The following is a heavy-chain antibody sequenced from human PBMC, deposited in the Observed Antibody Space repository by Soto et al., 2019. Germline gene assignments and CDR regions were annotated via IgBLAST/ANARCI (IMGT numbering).Heavy chain of an antibody. CDR2: IYYTGIT. CDR3: ARHYNLPDY. CDR1: GDSISSGDYY. V-gene: IGHV4-30-4*01. D-gene: IGHD1-1*01. Sequence: QVQLQESGPGLVKPSQTLSLTCTVSGDSISSGDYYWSWIRQPPGKGLEWIGYIYYTGITKYHPSLKSRLTISVDTSKNQFSLQVTSVTAADTAIYYCARHYNLPDYWGQGTLVTVSS. J-gene: IGHJ4*02.